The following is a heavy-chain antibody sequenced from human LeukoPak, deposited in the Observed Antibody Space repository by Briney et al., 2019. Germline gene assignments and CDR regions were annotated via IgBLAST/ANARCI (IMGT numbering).Heavy chain of an antibody. J-gene: IGHJ4*02. CDR3: ARPTVTTPSYFGY. D-gene: IGHD4-17*01. CDR1: GYTSTSYD. V-gene: IGHV1-8*01. CDR2: MNPNSGNT. Sequence: ASVKVSCKASGYTSTSYDINWVRQATGQGLEWMGWMNPNSGNTGYAQKFQGRVTMTRNTSISTAYMELSSLRSEDTAVYYCARPTVTTPSYFGYWGQGTLVTVSS.